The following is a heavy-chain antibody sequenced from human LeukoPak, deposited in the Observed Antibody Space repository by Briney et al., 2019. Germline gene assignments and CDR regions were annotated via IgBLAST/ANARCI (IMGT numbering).Heavy chain of an antibody. CDR2: IKSKTDGGTT. Sequence: GGSLRLSCAASGLTFSDAWMSWVRQAPGKGLEWVGRIKSKTDGGTTDYVAPVKGRFTISRDDSEDTLYLQMNSLKTEDTAVYYCTTHSDYDGLVDYWGQGTLVTVSS. V-gene: IGHV3-15*01. J-gene: IGHJ4*02. D-gene: IGHD5-12*01. CDR3: TTHSDYDGLVDY. CDR1: GLTFSDAW.